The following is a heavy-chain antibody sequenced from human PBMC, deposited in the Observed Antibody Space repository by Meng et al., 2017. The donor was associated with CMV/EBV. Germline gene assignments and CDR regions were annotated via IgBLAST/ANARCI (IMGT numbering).Heavy chain of an antibody. D-gene: IGHD3-16*01. J-gene: IGHJ4*01. V-gene: IGHV3-74*01. CDR2: INSDGSST. Sequence: LSCAVSGFTFSSYWMHWVRQAPGKGLVWVSRINSDGSSTSYADSVKDRFTISRDNAKNTLYLQMNSLRAEDTAVYYCARGDYPYYFDYWGHGTLVTVSS. CDR3: ARGDYPYYFDY. CDR1: GFTFSSYW.